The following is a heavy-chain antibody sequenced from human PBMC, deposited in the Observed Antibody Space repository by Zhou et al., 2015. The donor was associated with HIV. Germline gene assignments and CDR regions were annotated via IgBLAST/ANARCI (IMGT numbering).Heavy chain of an antibody. Sequence: QVQLVQSGAEVKKPGSSVKVSCKASGGTFSSYAISWVRQAPGQGLEWMGGIIPIFGTANYAQKFQGRVTITADESTSTAYMELSSLRSEDTAVYYCASSPTATNSLGGSYYYYGMDVWGQGTTVTVSS. J-gene: IGHJ6*02. CDR3: ASSPTATNSLGGSYYYYGMDV. D-gene: IGHD5-24*01. V-gene: IGHV1-69*12. CDR2: IIPIFGTA. CDR1: GGTFSSYA.